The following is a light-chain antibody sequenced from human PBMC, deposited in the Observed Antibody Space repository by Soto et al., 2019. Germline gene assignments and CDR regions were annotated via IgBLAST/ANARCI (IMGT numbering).Light chain of an antibody. CDR2: QHS. J-gene: IGLJ2*01. CDR1: KLGDKY. V-gene: IGLV3-1*01. Sequence: YELTQPPSVSVSPGQTASITCSGDKLGDKYACWYQQKPGQSPVLVIYQHSKRPSGIPERFSGSNSGNTATLTISGTQAMDEADYYCQAWDSSTDVVFGGGTKLTVL. CDR3: QAWDSSTDVV.